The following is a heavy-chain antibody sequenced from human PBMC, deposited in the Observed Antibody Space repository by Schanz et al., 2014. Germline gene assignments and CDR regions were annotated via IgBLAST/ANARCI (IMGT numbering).Heavy chain of an antibody. Sequence: EVQLVESGGGLIHPGGSLRLSCAVSGFTVNTNYMTWVRQAPGKGLECVSAITDSGGSTYYADSVKGRFTISRDNSKNTLYLQMNSLRAEDSAVYYCAKVGPYSGSLGAFDIWGQGTMVTVSS. J-gene: IGHJ3*02. CDR1: GFTVNTNY. CDR3: AKVGPYSGSLGAFDI. D-gene: IGHD1-26*01. V-gene: IGHV3-23*04. CDR2: ITDSGGST.